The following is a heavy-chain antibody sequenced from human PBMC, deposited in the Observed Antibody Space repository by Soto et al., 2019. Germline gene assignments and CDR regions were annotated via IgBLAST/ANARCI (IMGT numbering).Heavy chain of an antibody. D-gene: IGHD3-9*01. J-gene: IGHJ3*02. CDR3: ARGPIRYFDWLHHDAFDI. Sequence: PGGSLRLSCAASGFTFSSYAMHWVRQAPGKGLEWVAVISYDGSNKYYADSVKGRFTISRDNSKNTLYLQMNSLRAEDTAVYYCARGPIRYFDWLHHDAFDIWAQGTMVTVSS. V-gene: IGHV3-30-3*01. CDR1: GFTFSSYA. CDR2: ISYDGSNK.